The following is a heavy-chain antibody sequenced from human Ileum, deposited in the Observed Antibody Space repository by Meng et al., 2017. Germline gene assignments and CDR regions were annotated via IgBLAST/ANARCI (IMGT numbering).Heavy chain of an antibody. CDR3: ARRDDVTAAPFDY. D-gene: IGHD2-2*01. CDR2: NSPRNSDT. V-gene: IGHV5-51*01. CDR1: GYSFTDYW. J-gene: IGHJ4*02. Sequence: GESLKIPWKGSGYSFTDYWNGWVRQRPGKGLEWRALNSPRNSDTRYSPSFQGHVTISVDESISTAYLQWSSLKASDTAGYFWARRDDVTAAPFDYWGQGTLVTVSS.